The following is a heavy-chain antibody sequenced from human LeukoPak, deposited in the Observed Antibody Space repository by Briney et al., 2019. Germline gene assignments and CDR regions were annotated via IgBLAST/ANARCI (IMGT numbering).Heavy chain of an antibody. J-gene: IGHJ6*04. CDR3: ARSLLYDSPDV. V-gene: IGHV3-21*01. D-gene: IGHD3-3*01. CDR2: ISSSSSYI. CDR1: GFTFCSYS. Sequence: PGGSLRLXCAASGFTFCSYSMNWGRPAPGLGVEWVSSISSSSSYIYYADSVKGRFTISRDNAKNSLYLQMNSLRAEDTAVYYSARSLLYDSPDVWGKGTTVTVSS.